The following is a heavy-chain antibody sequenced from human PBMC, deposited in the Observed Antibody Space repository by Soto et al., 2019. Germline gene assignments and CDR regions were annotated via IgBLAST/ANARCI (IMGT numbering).Heavy chain of an antibody. Sequence: EVQLLESGGGLVQPGGSLRLSCAASGFTFSSYAMSWVRQAPGKGLEWVSAISGSGGSTYYAVSVKGRFTISRDNSKNTLYLQMNSLRAEDTAVYYCAKDLVNDYIWGSYRYFDYWGQGTLVTVSS. CDR1: GFTFSSYA. CDR2: ISGSGGST. V-gene: IGHV3-23*01. D-gene: IGHD3-16*02. CDR3: AKDLVNDYIWGSYRYFDY. J-gene: IGHJ4*02.